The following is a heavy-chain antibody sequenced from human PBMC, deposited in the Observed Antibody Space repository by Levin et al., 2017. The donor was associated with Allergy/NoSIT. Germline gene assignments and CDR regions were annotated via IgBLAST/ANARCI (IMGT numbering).Heavy chain of an antibody. CDR2: IYYSGRT. Sequence: ASETLSLTCTVSGDPISSSGYYWAWIRQPPGKGLEWIGSIYYSGRTYYKSSLKSRVSISVDTSKNQFSLKLTSVTAADTAVYYCASLRETGTHGNYFDNWGQGTLVTVSS. D-gene: IGHD1-1*01. CDR3: ASLRETGTHGNYFDN. CDR1: GDPISSSGYY. J-gene: IGHJ4*02. V-gene: IGHV4-39*01.